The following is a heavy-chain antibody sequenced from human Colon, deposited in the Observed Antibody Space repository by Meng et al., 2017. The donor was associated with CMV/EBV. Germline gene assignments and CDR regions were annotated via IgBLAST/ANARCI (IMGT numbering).Heavy chain of an antibody. CDR1: GFIFSAYT. Sequence: GESLKISCAASGFIFSAYTMSWVRQAPGKGLEWVARMKEDGSAIYYVDSVKGRFTISRDNAKKSLYLKMNSLRAEDTAVYYCAKGGSSRFESWGQGTLVTVSS. J-gene: IGHJ4*02. D-gene: IGHD6-19*01. CDR2: MKEDGSAI. CDR3: AKGGSSRFES. V-gene: IGHV3-7*01.